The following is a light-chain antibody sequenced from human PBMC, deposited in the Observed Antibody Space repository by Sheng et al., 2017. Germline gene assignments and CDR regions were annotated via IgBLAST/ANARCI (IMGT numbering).Light chain of an antibody. CDR1: SSDVGTYDL. CDR2: EIN. Sequence: QSALTQPASVSGSPGQSITISCTGTSSDVGTYDLVSWYQQHPGKAPKLMIYEINKRPSGVSNRFSGSKSGNTASLTISGLLAEDEADYYCCSYAGVSTFVLIGGGTKLTVL. CDR3: CSYAGVSTFVL. J-gene: IGLJ2*01. V-gene: IGLV2-23*02.